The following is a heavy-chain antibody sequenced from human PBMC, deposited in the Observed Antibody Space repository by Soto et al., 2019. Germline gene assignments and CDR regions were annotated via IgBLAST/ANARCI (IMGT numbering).Heavy chain of an antibody. J-gene: IGHJ3*02. CDR1: GFTFSSYW. CDR3: ARVGYDDSSGPSPSPDAFDI. V-gene: IGHV3-74*01. D-gene: IGHD3-22*01. CDR2: INSDGRST. Sequence: GGSLRLSCAASGFTFSSYWMHWFRQAPGKGLVWVSRINSDGRSTSYADSVKGRFTISRDNAKNTLYLQMNSLRAEDTAVYYCARVGYDDSSGPSPSPDAFDIWGQGTMVTVSS.